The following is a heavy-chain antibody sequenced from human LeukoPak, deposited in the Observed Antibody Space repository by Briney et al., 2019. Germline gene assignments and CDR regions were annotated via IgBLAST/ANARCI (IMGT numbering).Heavy chain of an antibody. CDR1: GFTFSNYV. Sequence: GGSPRLSCAASGFTFSNYVMHWVHQAPGKGLEWVAVISYDGGEQHYGDSVKGRFTISRDNSKNTLYLQMNSLRAEDTAVYYCAKDHDRIPWYFDLWGRGTLVTVSS. CDR3: AKDHDRIPWYFDL. J-gene: IGHJ2*01. D-gene: IGHD2-21*01. CDR2: ISYDGGEQ. V-gene: IGHV3-30*18.